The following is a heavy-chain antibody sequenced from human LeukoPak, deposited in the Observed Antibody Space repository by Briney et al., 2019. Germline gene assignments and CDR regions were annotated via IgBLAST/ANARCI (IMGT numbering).Heavy chain of an antibody. CDR1: GGSISSYY. CDR3: AREHRELLWFGAGYWYGMDV. V-gene: IGHV4-4*07. D-gene: IGHD3-10*01. Sequence: PSETLFLTCTVSGGSISSYYWSWIRQPAGKGLEWIGRIYTSGSTNYNPSLKSRVTMSVDTSKNQFSLKLSSVTAADTAVYYCAREHRELLWFGAGYWYGMDVWGQGTTVTVSS. J-gene: IGHJ6*02. CDR2: IYTSGST.